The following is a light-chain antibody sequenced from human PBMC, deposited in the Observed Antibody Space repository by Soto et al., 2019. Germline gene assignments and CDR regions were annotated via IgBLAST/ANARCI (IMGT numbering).Light chain of an antibody. CDR1: QSVEGTY. J-gene: IGKJ2*01. CDR2: GAS. Sequence: VLTQSPGTLSLSPGERATLSCRPSQSVEGTYVAWYQQKPGLPPSLLIYGASSRATGVPDRFSGSASETDFTLTISSLVPEDSAVYYCQQYGSSPYTFGQGTKLEIK. V-gene: IGKV3-20*01. CDR3: QQYGSSPYT.